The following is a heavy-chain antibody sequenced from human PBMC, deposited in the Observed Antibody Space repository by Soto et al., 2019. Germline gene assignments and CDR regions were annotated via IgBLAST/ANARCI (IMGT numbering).Heavy chain of an antibody. CDR2: IYYSGST. D-gene: IGHD1-26*01. Sequence: PSETLSLTCTVSGGSISSYYWSWIRQPPGKGLEWIGYIYYSGSTNYNPSLKSRVTISVDTSKNQFSLKLSSVTAADTAVYYCARSTTYWQYFDYWGQGTLVTVSS. CDR3: ARSTTYWQYFDY. J-gene: IGHJ4*02. CDR1: GGSISSYY. V-gene: IGHV4-59*01.